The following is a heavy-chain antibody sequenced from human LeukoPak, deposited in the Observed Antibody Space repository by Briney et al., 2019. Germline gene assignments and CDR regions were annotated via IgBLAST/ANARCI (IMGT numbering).Heavy chain of an antibody. V-gene: IGHV3-9*01. J-gene: IGHJ6*03. CDR1: GFTFDDYA. D-gene: IGHD1-26*01. CDR2: ISWNSNTV. CDR3: AKEMSYGTYYYYYMDV. Sequence: GGSLRLSCAASGFTFDDYAMYWVRQAPGKGLEWVSTISWNSNTVDYADSVKRRFTISIDNAKSSVYLQMNSLTPEDTALYYCAKEMSYGTYYYYYMDVWGKGTTVIVSS.